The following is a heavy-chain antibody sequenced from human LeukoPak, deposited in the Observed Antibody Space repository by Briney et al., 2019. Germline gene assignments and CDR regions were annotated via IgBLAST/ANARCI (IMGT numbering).Heavy chain of an antibody. CDR2: ISWNSGSI. CDR3: AKEYYYDSSGSPPSSAFDI. D-gene: IGHD3-22*01. V-gene: IGHV3-9*01. Sequence: GRSLRLSCAASGFTFDDYAMHWVRQAPGKGLEWVSGISWNSGSIGYADSVKGRFTISRDNAKNSLYLQMNSLRAEDTALYYCAKEYYYDSSGSPPSSAFDIWGQGTMVTVSS. J-gene: IGHJ3*02. CDR1: GFTFDDYA.